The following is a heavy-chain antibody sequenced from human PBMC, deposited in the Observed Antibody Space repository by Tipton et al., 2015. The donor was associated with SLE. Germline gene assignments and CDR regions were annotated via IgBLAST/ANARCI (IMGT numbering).Heavy chain of an antibody. V-gene: IGHV1-69*05. D-gene: IGHD3-22*01. CDR3: ARENYYDSTPGWYFDY. Sequence: QLVQSGPEVKKPESSVKVSCKASGGTFSSYAISWVRQAPGQGLEWMGGIIPIFGTANYAQKFQGRVTITTDESTSTAYMELSSLRSEDTAVYYCARENYYDSTPGWYFDYWGQGTLVTVSS. CDR2: IIPIFGTA. J-gene: IGHJ4*02. CDR1: GGTFSSYA.